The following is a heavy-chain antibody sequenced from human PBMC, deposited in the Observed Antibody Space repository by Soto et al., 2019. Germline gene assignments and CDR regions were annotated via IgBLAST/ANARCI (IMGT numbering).Heavy chain of an antibody. D-gene: IGHD4-4*01. CDR2: IRSKAYGGTT. V-gene: IGHV3-49*04. CDR1: GFTFGDYA. CDR3: TRDSVVTNYYFDY. Sequence: GGSLRLSCTASGFTFGDYAMSWVRQAPGKGLEWVGFIRSKAYGGTTEYAASVKGRFTISRDDSKSIAYLQMNSLKTEDTAVYYCTRDSVVTNYYFDYWGQGTLVTVSS. J-gene: IGHJ4*02.